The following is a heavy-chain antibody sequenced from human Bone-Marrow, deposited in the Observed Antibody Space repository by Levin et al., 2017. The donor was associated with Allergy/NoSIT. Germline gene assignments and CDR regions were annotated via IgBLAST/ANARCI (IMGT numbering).Heavy chain of an antibody. CDR1: GGSINSYY. V-gene: IGHV4-59*01. CDR2: LYYSGST. CDR3: ARYSTTWSPDAFDI. J-gene: IGHJ3*02. Sequence: ASQTLSLTCTVSGGSINSYYWGWIRQPPGKGLECIAYLYYSGSTNYIPSLKGRVTISVDTSKNQFSLKLNSLTAADTAVYYCARYSTTWSPDAFDIWGQGTMVTVSS. D-gene: IGHD2-21*01.